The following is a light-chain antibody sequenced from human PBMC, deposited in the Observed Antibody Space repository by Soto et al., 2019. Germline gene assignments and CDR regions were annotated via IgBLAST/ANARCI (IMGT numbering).Light chain of an antibody. CDR1: QGVSSY. J-gene: IGKJ4*01. CDR2: GAS. CDR3: QQYNNWPPS. Sequence: TQAPATLSLSPGERATVSCRASQGVSSYLAWYQQKPGQAPRLLIYGASTRATGIPARFSGSGSGTEFTLTISSLQSEDFALYYCQQYNNWPPSFGGRTKVDI. V-gene: IGKV3-15*01.